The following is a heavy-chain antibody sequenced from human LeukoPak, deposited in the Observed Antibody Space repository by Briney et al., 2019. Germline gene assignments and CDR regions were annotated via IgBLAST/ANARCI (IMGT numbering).Heavy chain of an antibody. CDR2: ISGSGGST. Sequence: GGSLRLSCAASGFTFSSYAMSWVRQAPGKGLEWVSAISGSGGSTYYADSVKGRFTISRDNSKNTLYLHMNSLRAEDTAAYYCAKERAGYTNPYYFDYWGQGTLVTVSS. D-gene: IGHD3-16*02. J-gene: IGHJ4*02. CDR1: GFTFSSYA. CDR3: AKERAGYTNPYYFDY. V-gene: IGHV3-23*01.